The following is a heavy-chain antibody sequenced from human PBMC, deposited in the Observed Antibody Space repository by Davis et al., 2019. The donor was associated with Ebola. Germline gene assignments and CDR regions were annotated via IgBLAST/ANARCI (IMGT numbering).Heavy chain of an antibody. V-gene: IGHV6-1*01. D-gene: IGHD7-27*01. CDR2: TYYRSKWYN. Sequence: SPSRGLEWLGRTYYRSKWYNDYAVSVKSRITINPDTSKNQFSLQLNSVTPEDTAVYYCARDHSWGLYYFDYWGQGTLVTVSS. CDR3: ARDHSWGLYYFDY. J-gene: IGHJ4*02.